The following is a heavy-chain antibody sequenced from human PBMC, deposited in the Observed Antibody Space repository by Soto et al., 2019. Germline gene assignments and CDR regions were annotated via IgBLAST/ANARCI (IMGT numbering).Heavy chain of an antibody. CDR3: ANSLKRVTIFGVVTPMDV. D-gene: IGHD3-3*01. V-gene: IGHV3-23*01. Sequence: GGSLSLSCAASGFIFENFGMSWVRQAPGKGLEWISSISGSGFKKYYADSVKGRFTISRDNSKSTVYLELNSLRAEDTAVYYCANSLKRVTIFGVVTPMDVWGQGTTVTVSS. J-gene: IGHJ6*02. CDR1: GFIFENFG. CDR2: ISGSGFKK.